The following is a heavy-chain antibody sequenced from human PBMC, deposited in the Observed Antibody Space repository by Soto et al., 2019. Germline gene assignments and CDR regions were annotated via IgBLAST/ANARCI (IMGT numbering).Heavy chain of an antibody. CDR2: IYPGDSDT. J-gene: IGHJ4*02. CDR1: GYSFTSYW. CDR3: ARLRRAIFGVAEIDY. D-gene: IGHD3-3*01. Sequence: PGESLKISCKGSGYSFTSYWIGRVRQMPGKGLEWMGIIYPGDSDTRYSPSFQGQVTISADKSISTAYLQWSSLKASDTAMYYCARLRRAIFGVAEIDYWGQGTLVTVSS. V-gene: IGHV5-51*01.